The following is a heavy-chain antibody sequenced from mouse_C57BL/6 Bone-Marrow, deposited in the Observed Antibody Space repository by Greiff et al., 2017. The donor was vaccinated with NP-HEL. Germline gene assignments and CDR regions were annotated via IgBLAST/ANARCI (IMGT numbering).Heavy chain of an antibody. CDR2: IHPSDSDT. Sequence: QVQLQQPGAELVKPGASVKVSCKASGYTFTSYWMHWVKQRPGQGLEWIGRIHPSDSDTNYNQKFKGKATLTVDKSSSTAYMQLSSLTSEDSEVYYCSIWGTTVVSPYYFDYWGQGTTLTVSS. CDR3: SIWGTTVVSPYYFDY. V-gene: IGHV1-74*01. J-gene: IGHJ2*01. D-gene: IGHD1-1*01. CDR1: GYTFTSYW.